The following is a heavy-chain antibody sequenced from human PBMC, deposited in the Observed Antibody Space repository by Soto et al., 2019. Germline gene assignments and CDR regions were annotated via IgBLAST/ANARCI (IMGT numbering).Heavy chain of an antibody. V-gene: IGHV3-7*05. D-gene: IGHD3-3*01. CDR2: IQQDGSEK. CDR3: ARGFCFQAEDGIRGLGTVSAFLLNRSSDL. J-gene: IGHJ2*01. Sequence: GKGLEWVANIQQDGSEKYYVDSVQGRFTISRDNANNSLYLQINSLRAEDTDVYYCARGFCFQAEDGIRGLGTVSAFLLNRSSDL.